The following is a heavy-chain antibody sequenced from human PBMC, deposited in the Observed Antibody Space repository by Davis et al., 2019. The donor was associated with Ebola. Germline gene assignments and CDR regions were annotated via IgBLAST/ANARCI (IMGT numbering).Heavy chain of an antibody. V-gene: IGHV3-23*01. Sequence: GESLKISCAGSGFTFSTYAMTWVRQAPGKGLEWVSRISGSGGDPHYADSVKGRFTISRDNSKNTLDLQMNSLRAEDTAVYYCAKGDNSGWYGFDYWGQGTLVTVSS. CDR2: ISGSGGDP. D-gene: IGHD6-19*01. CDR3: AKGDNSGWYGFDY. CDR1: GFTFSTYA. J-gene: IGHJ4*02.